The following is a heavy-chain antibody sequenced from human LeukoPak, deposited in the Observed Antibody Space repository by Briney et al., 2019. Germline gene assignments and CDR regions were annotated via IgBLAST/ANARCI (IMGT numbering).Heavy chain of an antibody. V-gene: IGHV3-21*01. CDR3: ARRLAREYCGSGTSSFDL. CDR2: ISSSSSYI. D-gene: IGHD3-10*01. Sequence: PGGSLRLSCAASGFTFSSYSMNWVRQAPGKGLEWVSSISSSSSYIYYADSVKGRFTISRDNAKNSLYLQMNSLRAEDTAVYYCARRLAREYCGSGTSSFDLWGRGTLVTVSS. J-gene: IGHJ2*01. CDR1: GFTFSSYS.